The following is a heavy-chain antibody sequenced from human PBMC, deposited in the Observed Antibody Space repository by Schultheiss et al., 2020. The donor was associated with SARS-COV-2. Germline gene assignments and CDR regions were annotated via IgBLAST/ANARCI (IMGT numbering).Heavy chain of an antibody. Sequence: GGSLRLSCTASGFTFSSNAMGWVRQAPGKGLVWVSRINSDGSSTSYADSVKGRFTISRDNAKNSLYLQMNSLRAEDTAVYYCARDDSSGYYYGKIDYWGQGTLVTVSS. D-gene: IGHD3-22*01. CDR3: ARDDSSGYYYGKIDY. V-gene: IGHV3-74*01. CDR2: INSDGSST. CDR1: GFTFSSNA. J-gene: IGHJ4*02.